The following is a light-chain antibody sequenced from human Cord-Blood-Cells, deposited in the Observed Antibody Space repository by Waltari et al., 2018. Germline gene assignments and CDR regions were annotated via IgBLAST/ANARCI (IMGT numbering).Light chain of an antibody. V-gene: IGLV2-11*01. Sequence: QSALTQPRSVSGSPGQSVTISCPGTSSDVGGYNNVSWYQQHPGKAPKLMIYDVSKRPSGVPDRFSGSKSGNTASLTISGLQAEDEADYYCCSYAGSYTWVFGGGTKLTVL. CDR1: SSDVGGYNN. J-gene: IGLJ3*02. CDR2: DVS. CDR3: CSYAGSYTWV.